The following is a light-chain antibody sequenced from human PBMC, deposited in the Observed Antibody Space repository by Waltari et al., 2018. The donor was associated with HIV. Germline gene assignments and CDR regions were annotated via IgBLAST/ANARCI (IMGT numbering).Light chain of an antibody. Sequence: HSALTQPASVSGSPGQSISISCSGTCSDIGVYDFVSWYQQHQGSPPTLIIHDATNRPSDVSDRFSASKSGTTASLTITGLQDEDEADYFCSSFTTSQTYVFGSGTRVTVL. CDR2: DAT. CDR1: CSDIGVYDF. V-gene: IGLV2-14*03. CDR3: SSFTTSQTYV. J-gene: IGLJ1*01.